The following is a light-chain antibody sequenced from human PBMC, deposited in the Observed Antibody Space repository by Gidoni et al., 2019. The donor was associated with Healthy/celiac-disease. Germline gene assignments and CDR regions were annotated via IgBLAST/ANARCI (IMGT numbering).Light chain of an antibody. CDR2: AAS. J-gene: IGKJ3*01. CDR1: QGISSY. CDR3: QQLNSYPPLFT. Sequence: DIQLTQSPSFLSASVGDRVTITCRASQGISSYLAWYQQKPGKAPKLLIYAASTLQRGVPSRFSGSGSGTEFTLTISSLQPEDFATYYCQQLNSYPPLFTFGPGTKMDIK. V-gene: IGKV1-9*01.